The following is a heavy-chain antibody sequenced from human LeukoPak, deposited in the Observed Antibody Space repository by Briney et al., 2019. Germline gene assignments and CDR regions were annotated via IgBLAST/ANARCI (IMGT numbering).Heavy chain of an antibody. CDR3: AREQGYYSVPGY. D-gene: IGHD3-22*01. CDR1: GFTFSSYW. J-gene: IGHJ4*02. Sequence: GSLRLSCAASGFTFSSYWMHWVRQAPGKGPVWVARIRNDGSSTDYADSVKGRFTISRGNAKNTLYLQMNSLRAEDTAVYYCAREQGYYSVPGYWGQGTLVTVSS. V-gene: IGHV3-74*01. CDR2: IRNDGSST.